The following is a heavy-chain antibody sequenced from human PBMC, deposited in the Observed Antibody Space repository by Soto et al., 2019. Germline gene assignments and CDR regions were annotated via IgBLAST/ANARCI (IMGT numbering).Heavy chain of an antibody. CDR2: IRSKANSYAT. V-gene: IGHV3-73*01. J-gene: IGHJ6*02. Sequence: QLGGSLRLSCAASGFTFSGSAMHWVRQASGKGLEWVGRIRSKANSYATAYAASVKGRFTISRDDSKNTAYLQMNSLKTEDTAVYYCTFTTVTTYYYYGMDVWGQGTTVTVSS. D-gene: IGHD4-17*01. CDR3: TFTTVTTYYYYGMDV. CDR1: GFTFSGSA.